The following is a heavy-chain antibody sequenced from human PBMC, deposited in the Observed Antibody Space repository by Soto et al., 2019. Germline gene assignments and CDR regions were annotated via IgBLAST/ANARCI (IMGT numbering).Heavy chain of an antibody. J-gene: IGHJ6*02. V-gene: IGHV3-30*18. CDR3: AKLALVLPATPHDYMDV. D-gene: IGHD2-2*01. Sequence: QVRLVESGGGVVQPGRSLRISCVASGFTFSYYGMHWVRHSPGTGLECVAVISYHGNEYYSDSVKGRFTISRDNSEKTLYLQMNSLRSEDTAVYYCAKLALVLPATPHDYMDVWGQGTAVTVSS. CDR2: ISYHGNE. CDR1: GFTFSYYG.